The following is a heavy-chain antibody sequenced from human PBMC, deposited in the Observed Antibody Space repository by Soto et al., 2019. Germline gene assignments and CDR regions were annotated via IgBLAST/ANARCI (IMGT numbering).Heavy chain of an antibody. D-gene: IGHD2-2*01. CDR2: TYYRSKWYN. CDR1: GDSVSSNSAA. CDR3: ARKGDIVVVPAAMFEDAFDI. J-gene: IGHJ3*02. V-gene: IGHV6-1*01. Sequence: QTLSLTCAISGDSVSSNSAAWNWIRQSPSRGLEWLGRTYYRSKWYNDYAVSVKSRITINPDTSKNQFSLQLNSVTPEDTAVYYCARKGDIVVVPAAMFEDAFDIWGQGTMVTVSS.